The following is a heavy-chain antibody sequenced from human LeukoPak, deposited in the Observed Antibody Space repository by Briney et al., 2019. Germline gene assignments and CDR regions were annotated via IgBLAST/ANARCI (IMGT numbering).Heavy chain of an antibody. CDR2: IYTSGST. CDR1: GGSISSYY. Sequence: SETLSLTCTVSGGSISSYYWSWIRQPAGKGLEWIGRIYTSGSTNYNPSLKSRVTMSVDTSKNQFSLKLSSVTAADTAVYYCARGRGSGAPDRPYCSSTSCYNWFDPWGQGTPVTVSS. J-gene: IGHJ5*02. CDR3: ARGRGSGAPDRPYCSSTSCYNWFDP. D-gene: IGHD2-2*01. V-gene: IGHV4-4*07.